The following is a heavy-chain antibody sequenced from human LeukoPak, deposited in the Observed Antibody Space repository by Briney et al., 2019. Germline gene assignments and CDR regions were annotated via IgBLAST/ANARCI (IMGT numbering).Heavy chain of an antibody. CDR3: AKGSYYDSSGSFYFDY. V-gene: IGHV3-23*01. Sequence: GGSLRLSCAASGFTFSSYAMSWVRQAPGKGLEWVSGISGSSDNTYYADSVKGRFTISRDNSKNTLYVQVNSLGTEDTAAYYCAKGSYYDSSGSFYFDYWGQGTLVTVSS. CDR1: GFTFSSYA. J-gene: IGHJ4*02. D-gene: IGHD3-22*01. CDR2: ISGSSDNT.